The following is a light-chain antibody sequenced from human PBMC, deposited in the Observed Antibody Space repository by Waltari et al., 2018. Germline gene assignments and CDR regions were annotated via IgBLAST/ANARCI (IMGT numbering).Light chain of an antibody. CDR3: QQLNSYPPWT. J-gene: IGKJ2*02. CDR2: AAS. Sequence: DIQLTQSPSFLSASVGDRVTMTCRASQGISSYLAWYQQKPGKAPKLLIYAASTLQSGVPSRFSGSGSGTEFTLTISSLQPEDFATYYCQQLNSYPPWTFGQGTKLEIK. V-gene: IGKV1-9*01. CDR1: QGISSY.